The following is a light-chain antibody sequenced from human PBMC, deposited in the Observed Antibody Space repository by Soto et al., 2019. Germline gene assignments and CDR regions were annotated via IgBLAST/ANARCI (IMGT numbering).Light chain of an antibody. J-gene: IGLJ2*01. Sequence: QSALTQPASVSGSPGQSITISCTATSSDVGGYNQVSWYRQHPGKAPKLMIYDVSNRPSGVSNRFSGSKSGNTASLTISGLQAEDEADYYCSSYTTSRTLLFGGGTKVTVL. CDR3: SSYTTSRTLL. CDR2: DVS. V-gene: IGLV2-14*01. CDR1: SSDVGGYNQ.